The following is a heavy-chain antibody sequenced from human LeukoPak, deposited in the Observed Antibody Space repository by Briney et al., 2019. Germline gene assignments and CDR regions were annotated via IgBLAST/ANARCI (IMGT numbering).Heavy chain of an antibody. CDR2: ISGSGGST. CDR3: ATFMTTVTTYFDY. Sequence: GGSLRLSCAASGFTFSSYAMSWVRQAPGKGLEWVSAISGSGGSTYYADSVKGRFTISRDNSKNTLYLQMNSLGAEDTAVYYCATFMTTVTTYFDYWGQGTLVTVSS. J-gene: IGHJ4*02. V-gene: IGHV3-23*01. D-gene: IGHD4-17*01. CDR1: GFTFSSYA.